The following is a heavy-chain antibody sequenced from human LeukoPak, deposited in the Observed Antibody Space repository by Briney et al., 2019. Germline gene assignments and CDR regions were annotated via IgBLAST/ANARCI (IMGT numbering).Heavy chain of an antibody. Sequence: SETLSLTCAVYGGSFSGYYWSWIRQPPGKGLGWIGEINHSGSTNYNPSLKSRVTISVDTSKNQFSLKLSSVTAADTAVYYCARDSSSWGFRTAYNWFDPWGQGTLVTVSS. J-gene: IGHJ5*02. V-gene: IGHV4-34*01. CDR2: INHSGST. CDR3: ARDSSSWGFRTAYNWFDP. CDR1: GGSFSGYY. D-gene: IGHD6-13*01.